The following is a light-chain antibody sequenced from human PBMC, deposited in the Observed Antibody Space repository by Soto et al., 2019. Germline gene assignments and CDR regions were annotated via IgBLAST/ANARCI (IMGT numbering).Light chain of an antibody. CDR3: HQYGSAPPP. CDR1: QSVSSSY. Sequence: EIVLTQSPGTLSLSPGERATLSCRASQSVSSSYLAWYQQKPGQAPRLLIYGASSRATGIPDRFSGSGSGTDFTLTISRLEPEDFAGYYCHQYGSAPPPFGGGTKVEIK. J-gene: IGKJ4*01. V-gene: IGKV3-20*01. CDR2: GAS.